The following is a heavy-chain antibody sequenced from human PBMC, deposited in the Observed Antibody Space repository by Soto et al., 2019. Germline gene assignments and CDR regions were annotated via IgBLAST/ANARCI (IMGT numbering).Heavy chain of an antibody. CDR1: GFTFSSYG. Sequence: GGSLRLSCAASGFTFSSYGMHWVRQAPGKGLEWVAVISYDGSYKYYADSVKGRFTISRDNSKNTLCLQMNSLRAEDTAVYYCAKDLRDLVDIELVPVVVTGFAYWAQGPLVPVSS. D-gene: IGHD2-2*01. J-gene: IGHJ4*02. CDR2: ISYDGSYK. CDR3: AKDLRDLVDIELVPVVVTGFAY. V-gene: IGHV3-30*18.